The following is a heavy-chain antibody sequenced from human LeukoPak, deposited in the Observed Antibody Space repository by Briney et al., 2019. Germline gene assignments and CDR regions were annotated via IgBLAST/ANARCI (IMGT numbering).Heavy chain of an antibody. Sequence: GESLKISCKGCGYIFTTYWIGWVRQMPGKGLEWMGFIYPTDSATKYSPSFQGQVTISVDKSNSTAYLRWSSLKASDTAMYYCARRGYDILTGYYFDYWGQGTLVTVSS. CDR1: GYIFTTYW. D-gene: IGHD3-9*01. J-gene: IGHJ4*02. CDR2: IYPTDSAT. V-gene: IGHV5-51*01. CDR3: ARRGYDILTGYYFDY.